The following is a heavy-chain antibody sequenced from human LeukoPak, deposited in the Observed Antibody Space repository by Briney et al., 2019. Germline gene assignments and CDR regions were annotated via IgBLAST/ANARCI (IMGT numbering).Heavy chain of an antibody. CDR2: MNPNSGNT. Sequence: ASVKVSCKAPGYTFTSYDINWVRQATGQGLEWMGWMNPNSGNTGYAQKFQGRVTITRNTSISTAYMELSSLRSEDTAVYYCARGRRAGGSRTLNWFDPWGQGTLVTVSS. CDR1: GYTFTSYD. CDR3: ARGRRAGGSRTLNWFDP. D-gene: IGHD1-26*01. J-gene: IGHJ5*02. V-gene: IGHV1-8*03.